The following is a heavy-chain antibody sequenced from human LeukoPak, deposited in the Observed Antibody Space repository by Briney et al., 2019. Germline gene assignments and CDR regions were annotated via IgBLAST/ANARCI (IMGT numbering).Heavy chain of an antibody. D-gene: IGHD3-10*01. CDR1: GFTFSTYA. V-gene: IGHV3-23*03. CDR2: IYSGGST. CDR3: AKDPGYYGSGVNYYYYYYMDV. J-gene: IGHJ6*03. Sequence: GRSLRLSCAASGFTFSTYAMSWVRQAPGKGLEWVSVIYSGGSTYYADSVKGRFTISRDNSKNTLYLQMNSLRAEDTAVYYCAKDPGYYGSGVNYYYYYYMDVWGKGATVTISS.